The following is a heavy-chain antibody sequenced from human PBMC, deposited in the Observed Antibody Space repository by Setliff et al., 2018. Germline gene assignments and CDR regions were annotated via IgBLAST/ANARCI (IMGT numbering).Heavy chain of an antibody. CDR2: IYYRGDT. CDR1: GASLSSGTYY. Sequence: SETLSLTCTVSGASLSSGTYYWGWNRQPPGKGLEWIGRIYYRGDTYYNASLKGRLTISVDTAQNQFSLRLTSVTAADTAVYYCARTGTYRYFDYWGQGALVTVSS. J-gene: IGHJ4*02. D-gene: IGHD1-1*01. V-gene: IGHV4-39*01. CDR3: ARTGTYRYFDY.